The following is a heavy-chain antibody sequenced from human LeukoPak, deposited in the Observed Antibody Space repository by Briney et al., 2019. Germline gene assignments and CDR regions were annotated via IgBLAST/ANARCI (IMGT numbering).Heavy chain of an antibody. CDR2: IWYDGSNK. J-gene: IGHJ4*02. V-gene: IGHV3-33*01. Sequence: GGSLRLSCAASGFTFSSYGMHWVRQAPGKGLEWVAVIWYDGSNKYYADSVKGRFTISRDNSKNTLYLQMNSLRAEDTAVYYCARGNWSGDSCRQDHWGRETLVIVVS. CDR3: ARGNWSGDSCRQDH. D-gene: IGHD2-15*01. CDR1: GFTFSSYG.